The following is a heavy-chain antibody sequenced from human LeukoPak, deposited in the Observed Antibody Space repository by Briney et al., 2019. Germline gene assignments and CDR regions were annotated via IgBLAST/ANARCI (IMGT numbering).Heavy chain of an antibody. J-gene: IGHJ4*02. Sequence: GGSLRLSCAASGFSVINAWMSWVRQAPGQGLEWVGRIKSRADGGTTGYAAPVEGRYSISRDDSENTLYLQMNSLQIDDTALYYCLIFPGRWGQGTLVTVSS. CDR2: IKSRADGGTT. CDR3: LIFPGR. V-gene: IGHV3-15*05. CDR1: GFSVINAW. D-gene: IGHD3-3*01.